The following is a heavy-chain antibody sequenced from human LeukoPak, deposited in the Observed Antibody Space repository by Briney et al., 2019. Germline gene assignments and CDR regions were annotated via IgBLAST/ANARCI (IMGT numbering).Heavy chain of an antibody. CDR1: GGSIGDYY. CDR2: LYYSRNT. Sequence: PSETLSLTCTVSGGSIGDYYWSWIREPPGKGLEWIGYLYYSRNTNYSPSLKSRVTISADTSKNQVYLKLRSVTAADTAVYYCARGKYSSTWTFDYWGQGTLVTVSS. CDR3: ARGKYSSTWTFDY. D-gene: IGHD6-13*01. V-gene: IGHV4-59*12. J-gene: IGHJ4*02.